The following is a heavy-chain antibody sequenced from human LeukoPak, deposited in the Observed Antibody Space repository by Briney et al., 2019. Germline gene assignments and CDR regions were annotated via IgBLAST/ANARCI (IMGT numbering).Heavy chain of an antibody. CDR3: ARTYYYDSSGYGDFDY. V-gene: IGHV1-69*04. J-gene: IGHJ4*02. CDR2: IIPIFGIA. CDR1: GGTFSSYA. D-gene: IGHD3-22*01. Sequence: SVKVSCKASGGTFSSYAISWVRQAPGQGLEWMGRIIPIFGIANYAQKFQGRVTMTRDTSTSTVYMELNSLRSEDTAVYYCARTYYYDSSGYGDFDYWGQGTLVTVSS.